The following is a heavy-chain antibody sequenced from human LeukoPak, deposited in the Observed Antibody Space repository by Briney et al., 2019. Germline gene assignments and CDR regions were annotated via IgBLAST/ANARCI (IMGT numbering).Heavy chain of an antibody. CDR1: GLTFSTYS. J-gene: IGHJ5*02. V-gene: IGHV3-48*01. CDR3: ARADQQGFDT. CDR2: ISSDSGTI. D-gene: IGHD1/OR15-1a*01. Sequence: PGGSLRLSCGASGLTFSTYSMNWVRQAPGKGLEWVSYISSDSGTIYYADSVKGRFTISRDNAKNSLYLQMNSLRAEDTAVYYCARADQQGFDTWGQGTLVTVSS.